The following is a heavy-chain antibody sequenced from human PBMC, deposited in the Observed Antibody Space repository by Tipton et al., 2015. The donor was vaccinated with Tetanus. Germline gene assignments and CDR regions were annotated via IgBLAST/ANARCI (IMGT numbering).Heavy chain of an antibody. CDR1: GGSFSLYY. Sequence: QLVQSGAEVKPSETLSLTCTVSGGSFSLYYWNWVRQSPGKGLEWIGEISHSGSSSYSPALKSRVTISVDTSKNQFSLKLNSVTAADTAVYYCARRGDYVFYYESSGYLWGAAFDIWGQGTMVTVSS. CDR2: ISHSGSS. J-gene: IGHJ3*02. D-gene: IGHD3-22*01. CDR3: ARRGDYVFYYESSGYLWGAAFDI. V-gene: IGHV4-34*01.